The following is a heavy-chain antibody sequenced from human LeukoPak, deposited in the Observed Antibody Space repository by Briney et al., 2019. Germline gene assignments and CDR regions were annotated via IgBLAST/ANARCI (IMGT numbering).Heavy chain of an antibody. Sequence: GGSVRLSCAASGFTFSSHSMSWVRQPPGEGLEWVAAISPSGDSTTYRDSVKGQFIISRDNSRNRLYLQMNTLTVEDTAIYYSARRLTGGVTDFFDFWGQGALVTVSS. D-gene: IGHD2-8*02. CDR3: ARRLTGGVTDFFDF. CDR2: ISPSGDST. CDR1: GFTFSSHS. V-gene: IGHV3-23*01. J-gene: IGHJ4*02.